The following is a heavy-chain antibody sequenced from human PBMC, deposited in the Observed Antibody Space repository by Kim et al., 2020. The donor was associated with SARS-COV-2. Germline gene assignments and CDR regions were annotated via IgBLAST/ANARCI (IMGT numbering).Heavy chain of an antibody. V-gene: IGHV4-30-2*04. D-gene: IGHD6-19*01. CDR3: ARRPAVAGPFDY. J-gene: IGHJ4*02. Sequence: PHPKRRVTKSLDTAKNQFPLKLSSVTAADTAVYYCARRPAVAGPFDYWGQGTLVTVSS.